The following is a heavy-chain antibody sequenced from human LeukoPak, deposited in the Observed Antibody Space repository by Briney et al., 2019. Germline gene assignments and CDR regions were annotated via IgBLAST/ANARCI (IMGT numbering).Heavy chain of an antibody. Sequence: GGSLRLSCAASGFTFSSYGMSWVRQAPGKGLEGVSYISSSGSTIYYADSVKGGFTISRDNDKNSLYLQMNSLRAEDTAVYYCAELGITMIGGVWGKGTTVTISS. J-gene: IGHJ6*04. CDR2: ISSSGSTI. V-gene: IGHV3-48*04. CDR3: AELGITMIGGV. CDR1: GFTFSSYG. D-gene: IGHD3-10*02.